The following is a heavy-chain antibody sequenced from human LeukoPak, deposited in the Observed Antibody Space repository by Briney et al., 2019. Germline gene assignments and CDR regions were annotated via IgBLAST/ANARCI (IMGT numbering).Heavy chain of an antibody. CDR1: ENTFISYD. D-gene: IGHD3-22*01. CDR3: ARGPRSMIVVVKRAFDI. Sequence: GASVKVSCKASENTFISYDINWVRQATGQGLEWMGWMNPNSGDTGYAQKFQGRVTMTWNTSISTAYMKLRSLRSDDTAVYYCARGPRSMIVVVKRAFDIWGQGTMVTVSS. CDR2: MNPNSGDT. J-gene: IGHJ3*02. V-gene: IGHV1-8*01.